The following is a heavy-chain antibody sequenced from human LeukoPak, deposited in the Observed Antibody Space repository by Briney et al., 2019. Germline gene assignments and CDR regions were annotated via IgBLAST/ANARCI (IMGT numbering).Heavy chain of an antibody. D-gene: IGHD4-17*01. J-gene: IGHJ4*02. Sequence: GGSLRLSCAASGFTFSSYAMIWVRQAPGKGLEWISVVSDSGARTYYADSVKGRFTIYRDNSKNTLYLQMNSLRAGDTAVYYCARGAHGDRNFDYWGQGTLVTVSS. CDR3: ARGAHGDRNFDY. CDR1: GFTFSSYA. V-gene: IGHV3-23*01. CDR2: VSDSGART.